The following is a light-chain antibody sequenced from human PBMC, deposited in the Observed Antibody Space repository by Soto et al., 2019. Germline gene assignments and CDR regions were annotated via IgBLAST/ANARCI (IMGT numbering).Light chain of an antibody. J-gene: IGKJ2*01. CDR3: QQSYSTPYT. Sequence: DIQMTQSPSSLSASVGDRVTITCRASQSISNYLNWYQQKPGKAPKLLIYAASSLQSGVPSRFSGSGSGTDFTRTISSLQPEDFATYYCQQSYSTPYTFGQGTKLEIK. V-gene: IGKV1-39*01. CDR1: QSISNY. CDR2: AAS.